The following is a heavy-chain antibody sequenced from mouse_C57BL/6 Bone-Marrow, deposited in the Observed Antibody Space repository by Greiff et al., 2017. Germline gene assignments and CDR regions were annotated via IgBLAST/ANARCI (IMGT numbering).Heavy chain of an antibody. V-gene: IGHV1-22*01. CDR3: ALLLRSPYFDY. CDR1: GYTFTDYN. Sequence: VQLQQSGPELVKPGASVKMSCKASGYTFTDYNMHWVKQSHGKSLEWIGYINPNNGGTSYNQKFKGKATLTVNKSSSTAYMELRSLTSEDSAVYYCALLLRSPYFDYWGQGTTLTVSS. J-gene: IGHJ2*01. D-gene: IGHD1-1*01. CDR2: INPNNGGT.